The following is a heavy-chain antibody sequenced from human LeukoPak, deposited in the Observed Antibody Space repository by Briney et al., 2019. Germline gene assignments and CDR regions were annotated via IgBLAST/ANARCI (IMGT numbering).Heavy chain of an antibody. D-gene: IGHD6-19*01. Sequence: PGRSLRLSCAASGFTFSSYAMHWVRQAPGKGLEWVAVISYDGSNKYYADSVKGRFTISRDNSKNTLYLQMNSLRAEDTAVYYCAKPKGSGWRNWFDPWGQGTLVTVSS. J-gene: IGHJ5*02. CDR3: AKPKGSGWRNWFDP. V-gene: IGHV3-30*18. CDR2: ISYDGSNK. CDR1: GFTFSSYA.